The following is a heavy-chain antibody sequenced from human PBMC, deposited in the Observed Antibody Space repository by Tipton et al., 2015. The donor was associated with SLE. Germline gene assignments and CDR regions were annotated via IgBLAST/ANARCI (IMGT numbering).Heavy chain of an antibody. D-gene: IGHD1-26*01. V-gene: IGHV4-59*01. J-gene: IGHJ4*02. CDR2: IYYSGST. Sequence: TLSLTCTVSGGSISSYYWSWIRQPPGKGLEWIGYIYYSGSTNYSPSLKSRVTISVDTSKNQFSLKLSSVTAADTAVYYCARGGSLYSGGFDYWGQGTLVTVSS. CDR1: GGSISSYY. CDR3: ARGGSLYSGGFDY.